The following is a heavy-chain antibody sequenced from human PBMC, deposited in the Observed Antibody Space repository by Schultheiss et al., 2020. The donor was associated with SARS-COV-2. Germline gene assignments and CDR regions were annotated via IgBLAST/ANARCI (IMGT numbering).Heavy chain of an antibody. Sequence: GESLKISCKGSGYSFTSYWIGWVRQMPGKGLEWMGIIYPGDSDTRYSPSFQGQVTISADKSISTAYLQWSSLKASDTAMYYCARQRAIAVASSLFWFDPWGQGTLVTVSS. J-gene: IGHJ5*02. V-gene: IGHV5-51*01. CDR2: IYPGDSDT. D-gene: IGHD6-19*01. CDR3: ARQRAIAVASSLFWFDP. CDR1: GYSFTSYW.